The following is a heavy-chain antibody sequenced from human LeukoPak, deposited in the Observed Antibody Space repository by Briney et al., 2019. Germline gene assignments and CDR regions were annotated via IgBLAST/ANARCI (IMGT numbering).Heavy chain of an antibody. D-gene: IGHD1-26*01. V-gene: IGHV5-51*01. CDR1: GYSFSNYW. CDR2: IYPDDSDT. Sequence: GESLKISCKGSGYSFSNYWIGWVRQLPGKGLEYMGKIYPDDSDTRYSPSFEGQVTISADKSISTAYLQRSSLKASDTAMYYCARLEYSGSLRGVYWHIDLWGRGAQVTVSS. J-gene: IGHJ2*01. CDR3: ARLEYSGSLRGVYWHIDL.